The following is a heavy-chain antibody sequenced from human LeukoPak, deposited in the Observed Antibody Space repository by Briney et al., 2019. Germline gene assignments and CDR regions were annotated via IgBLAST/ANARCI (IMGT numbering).Heavy chain of an antibody. CDR1: GFSFRNYD. D-gene: IGHD2-2*01. J-gene: IGHJ5*02. CDR2: MRFDDDTT. CDR3: AKDESHAAQSFDP. Sequence: GGSLRLSCAASGFSFRNYDMPWVRQAPGKGLEWVSAMRFDDDTTFYADSVKGRFTISRDDSKNTVYLQMNNLRVEDSALYYCAKDESHAAQSFDPRGQGTPVTVSS. V-gene: IGHV3-23*01.